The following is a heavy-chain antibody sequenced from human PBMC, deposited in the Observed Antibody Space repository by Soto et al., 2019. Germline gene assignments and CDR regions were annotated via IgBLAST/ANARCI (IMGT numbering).Heavy chain of an antibody. CDR2: ISYKGNNK. Sequence: GSLRLSCAASGFTFSGFAMHWVRQSPGKGLEGVAFISYKGNNKYYAESVKGRFTISRDNSENTLYLQMSSLRGDDTAVYYCARDPDEDQLNPGGSFVNWGQRTLVTVSS. CDR1: GFTFSGFA. J-gene: IGHJ4*02. D-gene: IGHD5-12*01. CDR3: ARDPDEDQLNPGGSFVN. V-gene: IGHV3-30-3*01.